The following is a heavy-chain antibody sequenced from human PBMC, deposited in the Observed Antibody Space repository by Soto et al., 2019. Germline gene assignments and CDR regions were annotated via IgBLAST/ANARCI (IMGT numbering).Heavy chain of an antibody. CDR2: IYYSGST. V-gene: IGHV4-59*01. CDR1: GGSISSYY. Sequence: SETLSLTCTVSGGSISSYYWSWIRQPPGKGLEWIGYIYYSGSTNYNPSLKSRVTISVDTSKNQFSLKLSSVTAADTAVDYCARFAWFGELVDYWGQGTLVTVSS. D-gene: IGHD3-10*01. CDR3: ARFAWFGELVDY. J-gene: IGHJ4*02.